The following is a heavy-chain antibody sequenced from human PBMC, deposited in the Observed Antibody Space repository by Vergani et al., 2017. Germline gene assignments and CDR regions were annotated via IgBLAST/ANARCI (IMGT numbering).Heavy chain of an antibody. Sequence: QVQLQESGPGLVKPSQTLSLTCTVSGGSISSGGYYWSWIRQHPGKGLEWIGCIYYSGSTYYNPSLKSRVTISVDTSKNQFSLKLSSVTAADTAVYYCARGGDYGDPVWFDPWGQGTLVTVSS. CDR2: IYYSGST. V-gene: IGHV4-31*03. CDR3: ARGGDYGDPVWFDP. D-gene: IGHD4-17*01. CDR1: GGSISSGGYY. J-gene: IGHJ5*02.